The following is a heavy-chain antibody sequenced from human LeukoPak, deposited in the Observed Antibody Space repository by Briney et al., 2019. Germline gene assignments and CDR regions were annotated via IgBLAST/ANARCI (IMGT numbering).Heavy chain of an antibody. D-gene: IGHD3-16*01. J-gene: IGHJ3*02. CDR1: GFTFSSYW. Sequence: PGGSLRISCAASGFTFSSYWTSWVRQAPGKGLEWVANIKQDGSEKYYVDSVKGRFTISRDNAKNSLYLQMNSLRAEDTAVYYCARRAWGSAIWGQGTMVTVSS. V-gene: IGHV3-7*01. CDR2: IKQDGSEK. CDR3: ARRAWGSAI.